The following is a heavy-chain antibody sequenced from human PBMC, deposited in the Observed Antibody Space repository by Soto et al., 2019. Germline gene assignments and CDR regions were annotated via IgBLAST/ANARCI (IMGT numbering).Heavy chain of an antibody. V-gene: IGHV3-7*03. CDR1: AFTFSSYW. CDR2: IKQDGSEK. J-gene: IGHJ6*02. D-gene: IGHD6-19*01. Sequence: LVESGGDLVQPGGSLRLSCAASAFTFSSYWMSWVRQAAGKGLEWVANIKQDGSEKYYVDSVKGRFTISRDNAKNSLYLQMNSLRAEDTAVYYCARDGPFISVTAPAHYYGLDVWGQGTTVTVSS. CDR3: ARDGPFISVTAPAHYYGLDV.